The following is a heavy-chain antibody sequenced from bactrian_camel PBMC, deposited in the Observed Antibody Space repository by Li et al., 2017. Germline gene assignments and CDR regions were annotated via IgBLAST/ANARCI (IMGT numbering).Heavy chain of an antibody. CDR3: AAGQGFDPRYCSGGYFKSFDFNY. Sequence: HVQLVESGGGSVQAGGSLRLSCVASGYTDRNYCFGWFRQAPGKAREAVAGIDLNGGATYARSVQDRFTISKDRARNIAYLQMNNLNAEDTAMYYCAAGQGFDPRYCSGGYFKSFDFNYWGQGTQVTVS. V-gene: IGHV3-3*01. CDR2: IDLNGGA. D-gene: IGHD2*01. CDR1: GYTDRNYC. J-gene: IGHJ6*01.